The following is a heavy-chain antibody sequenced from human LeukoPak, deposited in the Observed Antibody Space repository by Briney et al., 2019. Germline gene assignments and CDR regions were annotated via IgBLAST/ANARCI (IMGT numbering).Heavy chain of an antibody. D-gene: IGHD6-13*01. CDR3: AKDPLKSASSHNWFDP. V-gene: IGHV3-23*01. CDR1: GFTFSSYG. J-gene: IGHJ5*02. Sequence: QPGGSLRLSCAASGFTFSSYGMTWVRQAPGKGLEWVSGISGSGGSTYYADSVKGRFTISRDNSKNTLYLQMNSLRAEDTAVYYCAKDPLKSASSHNWFDPWGQGTLVTVSS. CDR2: ISGSGGST.